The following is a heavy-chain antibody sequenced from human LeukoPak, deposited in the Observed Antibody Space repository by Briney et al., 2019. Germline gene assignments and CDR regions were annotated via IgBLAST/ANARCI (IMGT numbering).Heavy chain of an antibody. Sequence: SQTLSLTCTVSGGSISSGDYCWSWLRQPPGKGLVWIGYIYYSGSTHYNPSLKSRVTISVDTSKNQFSLKLSSVTAADTAVYYCARGQMATSHFDYWGQGTLVSVSS. V-gene: IGHV4-30-4*01. CDR3: ARGQMATSHFDY. CDR1: GGSISSGDYC. CDR2: IYYSGST. J-gene: IGHJ4*02. D-gene: IGHD5-24*01.